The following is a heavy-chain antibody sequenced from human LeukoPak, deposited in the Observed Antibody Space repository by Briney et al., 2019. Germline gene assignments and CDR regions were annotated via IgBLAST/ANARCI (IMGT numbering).Heavy chain of an antibody. CDR3: IRGATSGSYYGFDV. Sequence: QPGGSLRLSCAASGFTFSGSAMHWVRQASGTGLEWVGRIRSKANNYATANATSVQGRFTLSRDDSKNTAYLQMNSLKIEDTAVYYCIRGATSGSYYGFDVWGQGATVTV. V-gene: IGHV3-73*01. CDR1: GFTFSGSA. D-gene: IGHD4/OR15-4a*01. CDR2: IRSKANNYAT. J-gene: IGHJ6*02.